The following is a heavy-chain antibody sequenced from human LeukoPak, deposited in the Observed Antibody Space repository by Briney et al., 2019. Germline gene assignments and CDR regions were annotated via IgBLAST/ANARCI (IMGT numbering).Heavy chain of an antibody. CDR3: ARIAARAGYFDY. D-gene: IGHD6-6*01. V-gene: IGHV1-69*04. J-gene: IGHJ4*02. CDR1: GGTLSSYA. CDR2: IIPILGIA. Sequence: SVKVSCKASGGTLSSYAISWVRQAPGQGLEWMGRIIPILGIANYAQKFQGRVTITADKSTSTAYIELSILRSEDTAVYYCARIAARAGYFDYWGQGTLVTVSS.